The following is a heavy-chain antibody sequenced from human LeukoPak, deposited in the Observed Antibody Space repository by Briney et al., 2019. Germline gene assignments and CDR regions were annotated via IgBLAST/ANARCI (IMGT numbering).Heavy chain of an antibody. J-gene: IGHJ4*02. V-gene: IGHV1-3*01. CDR1: GYTFTNYA. CDR2: INAGNGNT. CDR3: ARTLLH. Sequence: ASVKVFCKASGYTFTNYAIHWVRQAPGQRPEWMGWINAGNGNTKYSQKFQDRVTLTRDTSASTAYMELSSLRSEDTAVFYCARTLLHWGQGTLVTVSS.